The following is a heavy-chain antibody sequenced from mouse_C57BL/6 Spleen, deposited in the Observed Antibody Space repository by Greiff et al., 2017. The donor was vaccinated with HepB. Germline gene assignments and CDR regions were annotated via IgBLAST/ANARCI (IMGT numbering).Heavy chain of an antibody. CDR2: ISSGSSTI. CDR1: GFTFSDYG. J-gene: IGHJ1*03. CDR3: ARAEANWDVYFDV. V-gene: IGHV5-17*01. Sequence: EVHLVESGGGLVKPGGSLKLSCAASGFTFSDYGMHWVRQAPEKGLEWVAYISSGSSTIYYADTVKGRFTISRDNAKNTLFLQMTSLRSEDTAMYYCARAEANWDVYFDVWGTGTTVTVSS. D-gene: IGHD4-1*01.